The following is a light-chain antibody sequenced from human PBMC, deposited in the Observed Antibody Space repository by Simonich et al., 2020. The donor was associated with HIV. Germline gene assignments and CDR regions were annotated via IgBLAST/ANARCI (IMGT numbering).Light chain of an antibody. V-gene: IGKV3-15*01. Sequence: EIVMTQSPATLSVSPGERATLSCRTSQSVNSNVARHQQKPGQAPRLLIYARSTRATGIPARFSGSGSGTEFTLTISSIHSEDFAVYYCQQYNTWVSITFGQGTRLEMK. CDR2: ARS. J-gene: IGKJ5*01. CDR1: QSVNSN. CDR3: QQYNTWVSIT.